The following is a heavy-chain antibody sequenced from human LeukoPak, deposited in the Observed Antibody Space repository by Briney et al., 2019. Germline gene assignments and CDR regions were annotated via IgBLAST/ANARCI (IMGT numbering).Heavy chain of an antibody. J-gene: IGHJ4*02. CDR3: ARSDSSGFKNDY. V-gene: IGHV1-2*06. CDR2: IDPNSDGT. Sequence: ASVKVSCKASGYTFTAYYIHWVRQAPGQGLEWMGQIDPNSDGTKYAQKFQGRVTMTRDTSISTAYMELSGLRSDDTAVYYCARSDSSGFKNDYWGQGTLVTVSS. D-gene: IGHD3-22*01. CDR1: GYTFTAYY.